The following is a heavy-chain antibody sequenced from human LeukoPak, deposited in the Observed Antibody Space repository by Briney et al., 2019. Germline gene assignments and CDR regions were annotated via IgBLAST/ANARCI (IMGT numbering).Heavy chain of an antibody. D-gene: IGHD3-22*01. CDR3: ASYSKGYYETAGY. Sequence: GGSLRLSCVASGFTFSSRDWMTWVRQAPGKGLEWVSSISSSSSYIYYADSVKGRFTISRDNAKNSLYLQMNSLRAEDTAVYYCASYSKGYYETAGYWGQGTLVTVSS. CDR1: GFTFSSRDW. J-gene: IGHJ4*02. V-gene: IGHV3-21*01. CDR2: ISSSSSYI.